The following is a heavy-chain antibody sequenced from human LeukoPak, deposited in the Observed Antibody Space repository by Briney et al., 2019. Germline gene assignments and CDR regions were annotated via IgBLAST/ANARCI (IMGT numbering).Heavy chain of an antibody. Sequence: PGGSLRLSCAASGFTFSSYAMHWVRQAPGKGLEWVAVISYDGSNKYYADSVKGRFTISRDNSKNTLYLQMNSLRAEDTAVYYCATLGGNYFDYWGQGTLVTVSS. J-gene: IGHJ4*02. CDR1: GFTFSSYA. V-gene: IGHV3-30*04. D-gene: IGHD3-10*01. CDR3: ATLGGNYFDY. CDR2: ISYDGSNK.